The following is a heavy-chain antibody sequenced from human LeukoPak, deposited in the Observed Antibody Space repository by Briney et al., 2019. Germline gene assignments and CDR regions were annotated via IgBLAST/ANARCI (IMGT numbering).Heavy chain of an antibody. CDR3: AKDRIAAADAFDY. D-gene: IGHD6-13*01. J-gene: IGHJ4*02. CDR1: GFTFSSYD. V-gene: IGHV3-23*01. Sequence: GGSLRLSCAASGFTFSSYDMSWVRQAPGKGLEWVSSISGSGGSTYYADSVKGRFTISRDNSKNTLYLQMNSLRAEDTAVYYCAKDRIAAADAFDYWGQGTLVTVSS. CDR2: ISGSGGST.